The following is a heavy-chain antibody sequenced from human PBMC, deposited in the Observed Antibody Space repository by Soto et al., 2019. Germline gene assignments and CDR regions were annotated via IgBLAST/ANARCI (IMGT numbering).Heavy chain of an antibody. Sequence: QVQLVQSGAEVKKPGSSVKVSCKASGGTFSSYTISWVRQAPGQGLEWMGRIIPILGIANYAQKFQGRVTITADKSTSAAYMELSSLRSEDTAVYYCARLGDDFWSGYPNDKNWFDPWGQGTMVTVSS. J-gene: IGHJ5*02. V-gene: IGHV1-69*02. CDR2: IIPILGIA. CDR1: GGTFSSYT. CDR3: ARLGDDFWSGYPNDKNWFDP. D-gene: IGHD3-3*01.